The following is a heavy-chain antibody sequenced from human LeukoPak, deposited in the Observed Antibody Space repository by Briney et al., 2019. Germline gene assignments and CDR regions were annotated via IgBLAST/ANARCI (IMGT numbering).Heavy chain of an antibody. CDR2: IYYSGST. CDR3: ARGGYYGSGNDFRFDP. V-gene: IGHV4-59*01. CDR1: GGYY. J-gene: IGHJ5*02. D-gene: IGHD3-10*01. Sequence: SETLSLTCAVYGGYYWSWIRQPPGKGLEWIGYIYYSGSTNYKPSLKSRVTISVDTSKNQFSLKLSSVTAADTAVYYCARGGYYGSGNDFRFDPWGQGTLVTVSS.